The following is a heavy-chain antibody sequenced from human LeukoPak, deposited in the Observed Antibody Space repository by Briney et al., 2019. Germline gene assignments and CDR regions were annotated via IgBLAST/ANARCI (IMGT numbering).Heavy chain of an antibody. CDR1: GFNFNSYW. CDR2: IKQDGSDI. V-gene: IGHV3-7*04. CDR3: ARARYGSGGYFFDF. J-gene: IGHJ4*02. D-gene: IGHD3-10*01. Sequence: GGSLRLSCAASGFNFNSYWMSWVRQAPGKGLECVANIKQDGSDIYFVDSVKGRFTISRDNAKNSLYLQMNSLRGEDTAVYYCARARYGSGGYFFDFWGQGTLVTVPS.